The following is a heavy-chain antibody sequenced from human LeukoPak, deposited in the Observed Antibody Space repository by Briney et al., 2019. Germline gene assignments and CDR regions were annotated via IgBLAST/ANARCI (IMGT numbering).Heavy chain of an antibody. CDR1: GSAFSRTW. Sequence: GGSLRLSCAASGSAFSRTWIHWVRQAPGKGLVWVSHANNDASRTTYADSVRGRFTISRDNAKNTVSLQMNSLRAEDTAVYYCASDGAYAMAVWGQGTTVTVSS. CDR2: ANNDASRT. D-gene: IGHD1-26*01. J-gene: IGHJ6*02. CDR3: ASDGAYAMAV. V-gene: IGHV3-74*01.